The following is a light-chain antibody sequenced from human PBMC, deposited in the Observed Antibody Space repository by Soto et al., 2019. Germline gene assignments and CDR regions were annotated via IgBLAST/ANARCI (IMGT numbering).Light chain of an antibody. CDR1: QSVSSN. CDR2: GAS. Sequence: EIVMTQPPATLSVSPGERATLSCRASQSVSSNLAWYRQKPGQAPRLLIYGASTRATGIPARFSGSGSGTEFTLTISSLQSEDFAVYYCQQYNNWPRTFGQGTKVDIK. V-gene: IGKV3-15*01. J-gene: IGKJ1*01. CDR3: QQYNNWPRT.